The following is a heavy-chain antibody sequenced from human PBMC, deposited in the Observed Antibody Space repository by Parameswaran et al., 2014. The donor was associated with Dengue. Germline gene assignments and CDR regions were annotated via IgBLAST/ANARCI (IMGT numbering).Heavy chain of an antibody. CDR3: ARHRDYDYGDYDWFDP. V-gene: IGHV4-39*01. J-gene: IGHJ5*02. D-gene: IGHD4-17*01. CDR2: IYYSGST. Sequence: WIRQPPGKGLEWIGSIYYSGSTYYNPSLKSRVTISVDTSKNQFSLKLSSVTAADTAVYYCARHRDYDYGDYDWFDPWGQGTLVTVSS.